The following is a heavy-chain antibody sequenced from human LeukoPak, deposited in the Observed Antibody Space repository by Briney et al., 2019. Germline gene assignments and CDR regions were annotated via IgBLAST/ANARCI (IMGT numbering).Heavy chain of an antibody. Sequence: ASVKVSCKASGYTFTGYYMHWVRQAPGQGLEWMGWINPNSGGTNYAQKFQGRVTVTRDTSISTAYMELSRLRSDDTAVYYCARDSGYDSSYFDYWGQGTLVTVSS. D-gene: IGHD5-12*01. CDR3: ARDSGYDSSYFDY. CDR2: INPNSGGT. V-gene: IGHV1-2*02. J-gene: IGHJ4*02. CDR1: GYTFTGYY.